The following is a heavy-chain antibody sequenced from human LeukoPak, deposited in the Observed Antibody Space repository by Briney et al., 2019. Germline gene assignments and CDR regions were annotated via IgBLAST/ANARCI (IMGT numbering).Heavy chain of an antibody. CDR1: GLTFSRYN. D-gene: IGHD3-22*01. CDR3: TSLNYYYDTGGSP. Sequence: GGSLRLSCAASGLTFSRYNMNWVRKPPGKGLEWVSYISFSSGSISYAESVKGRFTISRDNAKSSLYLQMNSLRDEDTAVYYCTSLNYYYDTGGSPWGQGTLVTVSS. J-gene: IGHJ5*02. CDR2: ISFSSGSI. V-gene: IGHV3-48*02.